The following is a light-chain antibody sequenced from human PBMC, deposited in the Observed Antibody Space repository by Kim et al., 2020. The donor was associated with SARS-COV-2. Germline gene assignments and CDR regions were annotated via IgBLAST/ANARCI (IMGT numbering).Light chain of an antibody. J-gene: IGLJ7*01. Sequence: APGKTARITCGGNDIGSKSVHGYQQKQGQAPVLVIYYDSDRPSGIPERCSGSNSGNKATLTISRVEAGDEADYYCQVWDSSSDHRVFGGGTQLTVL. CDR3: QVWDSSSDHRV. CDR1: DIGSKS. CDR2: YDS. V-gene: IGLV3-21*04.